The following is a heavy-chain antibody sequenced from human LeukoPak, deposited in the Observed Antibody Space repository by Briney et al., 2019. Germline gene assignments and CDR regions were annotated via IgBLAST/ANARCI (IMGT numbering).Heavy chain of an antibody. V-gene: IGHV4-59*01. J-gene: IGHJ4*02. D-gene: IGHD3-10*01. CDR2: IYYSGST. CDR3: ARIHGSGSPWYPIDY. Sequence: SETLSLTCTVSGGSISSYYWSWIRQPPGKGLEWIGYIYYSGSTNYNPSLKSRVTISVDTSKNQFSLKLSSVTAADTAVYYGARIHGSGSPWYPIDYWGQGTLVTVSS. CDR1: GGSISSYY.